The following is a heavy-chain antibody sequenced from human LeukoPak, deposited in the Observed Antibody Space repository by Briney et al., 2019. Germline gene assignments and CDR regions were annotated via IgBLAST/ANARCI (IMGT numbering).Heavy chain of an antibody. J-gene: IGHJ3*02. Sequence: GGSLRLSCAASGFTFSDYYMSWIRQAPGKGLEWVSILYSGGSTYYANSVKGRFTISRDNSKNTLYLQMNSLRPEDTAVYYCARGGALDIWGQGTMVTVSS. V-gene: IGHV3-66*02. CDR3: ARGGALDI. D-gene: IGHD3-16*01. CDR2: LYSGGST. CDR1: GFTFSDYY.